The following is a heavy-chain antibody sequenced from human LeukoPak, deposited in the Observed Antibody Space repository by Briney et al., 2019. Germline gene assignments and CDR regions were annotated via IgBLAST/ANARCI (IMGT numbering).Heavy chain of an antibody. CDR3: ARDPQALITFGGVNYFDY. CDR2: IIPIFGTA. D-gene: IGHD3-16*01. J-gene: IGHJ4*02. Sequence: SVKVSCTASGGTFSSYAISWVRQAPGQGLEWMGGIIPIFGTANYAQKFQGRVTITADESTSTAYMELSSLRSEDTAVYFCARDPQALITFGGVNYFDYWGQGTLVTVSS. CDR1: GGTFSSYA. V-gene: IGHV1-69*13.